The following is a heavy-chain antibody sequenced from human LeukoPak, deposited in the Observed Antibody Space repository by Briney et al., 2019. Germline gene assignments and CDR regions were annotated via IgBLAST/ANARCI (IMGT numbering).Heavy chain of an antibody. CDR3: ARFSSSWSGGY. Sequence: GGSLRLSCAASGFTFSSYSMNWVRQAPGKGLEWVSYISSSSSTIYYADSVKGRFTISRDNAKNSLYLQMNSLRAEDTAVYYRARFSSSWSGGYWGQGTLVTVSS. CDR1: GFTFSSYS. J-gene: IGHJ4*02. V-gene: IGHV3-48*01. CDR2: ISSSSSTI. D-gene: IGHD6-13*01.